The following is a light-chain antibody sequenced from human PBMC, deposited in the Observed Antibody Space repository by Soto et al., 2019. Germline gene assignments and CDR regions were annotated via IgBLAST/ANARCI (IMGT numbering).Light chain of an antibody. Sequence: SQSVSSNLAWYQQKPVQAPRLLIYGASTRATGIPARFSGSGSGTEFTLTISSLQSEDFAVYYCQQYNNWPPWTFGQGTKVDIK. CDR2: GAS. J-gene: IGKJ1*01. CDR3: QQYNNWPPWT. V-gene: IGKV3-15*01. CDR1: QSVSSN.